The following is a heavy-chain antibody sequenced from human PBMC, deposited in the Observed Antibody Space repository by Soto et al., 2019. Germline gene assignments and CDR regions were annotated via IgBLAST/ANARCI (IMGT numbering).Heavy chain of an antibody. D-gene: IGHD4-4*01. CDR1: GFTFSSHW. CDR3: ARDSPTVTTSYDY. J-gene: IGHJ4*02. CDR2: IKQDGSEK. V-gene: IGHV3-7*01. Sequence: GGSLRLSCAASGFTFSSHWMSWVRQAPGKGLEWVANIKQDGSEKYYVDSVKGRFTISRDNAKNSLYLQMNSLRAEDTAVYYCARDSPTVTTSYDYWGQGTLVTVSS.